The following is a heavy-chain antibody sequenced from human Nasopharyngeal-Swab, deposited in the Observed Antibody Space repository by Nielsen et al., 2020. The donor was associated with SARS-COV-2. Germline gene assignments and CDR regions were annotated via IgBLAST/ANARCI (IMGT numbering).Heavy chain of an antibody. CDR2: ISGSGGST. V-gene: IGHV3-23*01. Sequence: GGSLRLSCAASGFTFSSYAMSWVRQAPGKGLEWVSAISGSGGSTYYADSVKGRFTISRDNSKNTLYLQMNSLRAEDTAVYYCAKHYETAVAGRVMTYYWGQGTLVTVSS. CDR3: AKHYETAVAGRVMTYY. D-gene: IGHD6-19*01. CDR1: GFTFSSYA. J-gene: IGHJ4*02.